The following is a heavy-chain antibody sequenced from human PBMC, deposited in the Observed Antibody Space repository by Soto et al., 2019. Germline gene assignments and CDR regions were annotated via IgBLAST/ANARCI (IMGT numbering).Heavy chain of an antibody. D-gene: IGHD3-22*01. CDR2: ISAYNGNT. V-gene: IGHV1-18*01. CDR1: GYTFTSYG. J-gene: IGHJ4*02. Sequence: ASVKVSCKASGYTFTSYGISWVRQAPGQGLEWMGWISAYNGNTNYAQKLQGRVTMTTETSTSTAYMELRSLRSDDTAVYYCARDQIPYYDSSGYSPLYWGQGTLVTVSS. CDR3: ARDQIPYYDSSGYSPLY.